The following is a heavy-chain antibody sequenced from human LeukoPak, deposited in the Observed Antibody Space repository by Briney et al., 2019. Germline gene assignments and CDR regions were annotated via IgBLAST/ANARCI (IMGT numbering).Heavy chain of an antibody. D-gene: IGHD5-12*01. CDR1: GFTFSGSA. V-gene: IGHV3-73*01. CDR3: TRHVDIVATNWFDP. J-gene: IGHJ5*02. Sequence: GGSLRLSCAASGFTFSGSAMHWVRQASGKGLEWVGGIRSKANSYATAYAASVKGRFTISRDDSKNTAYLQMNSLKTEDTAVYYCTRHVDIVATNWFDPWGQGTLVTVSS. CDR2: IRSKANSYAT.